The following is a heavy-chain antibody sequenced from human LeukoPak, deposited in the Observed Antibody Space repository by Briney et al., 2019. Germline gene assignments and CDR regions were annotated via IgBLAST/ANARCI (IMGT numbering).Heavy chain of an antibody. V-gene: IGHV4-39*07. J-gene: IGHJ4*02. CDR1: GGSISTSNYY. D-gene: IGHD3-16*01. CDR3: ARSPPYYDYVWAN. CDR2: IFYSGST. Sequence: SETLSLTCTVSGGSISTSNYYWGWIRQPPGKGLEWIGNIFYSGSTYYSPSLKSRVTISVDTSKNQFSLKLSSVTAADTAVYYCARSPPYYDYVWANWGQGTLVTVSS.